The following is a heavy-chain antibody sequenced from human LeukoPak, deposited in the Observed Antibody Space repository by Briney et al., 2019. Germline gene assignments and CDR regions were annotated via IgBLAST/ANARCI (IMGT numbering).Heavy chain of an antibody. D-gene: IGHD5-18*01. CDR3: AKDWIQFNRVFDCFDS. CDR2: IGNTET. J-gene: IGHJ4*02. CDR1: GFPFETNA. Sequence: GGSLRLSCAPSGFPFETNAMSGVGQAPGKGREGVATIGNTETFYADSVTGRFTISRDNSKNTVNLQMNRLRVEDTAIYYCAKDWIQFNRVFDCFDSWGQGTLVTVSS. V-gene: IGHV3-23*01.